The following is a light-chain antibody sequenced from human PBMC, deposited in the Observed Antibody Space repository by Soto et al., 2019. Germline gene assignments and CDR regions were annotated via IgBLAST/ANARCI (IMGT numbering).Light chain of an antibody. Sequence: QLVLTQPASVSGSPGQSITISCTGTSSDIGDFSYVSWYQQHPDKAPKLIIYEVINRPSGVSNRFSGSKSGDTASLTISGLQPEDEADYSCSSYSSTTTPVVFGGGTKLTVL. CDR1: SSDIGDFSY. J-gene: IGLJ3*02. CDR3: SSYSSTTTPVV. CDR2: EVI. V-gene: IGLV2-14*01.